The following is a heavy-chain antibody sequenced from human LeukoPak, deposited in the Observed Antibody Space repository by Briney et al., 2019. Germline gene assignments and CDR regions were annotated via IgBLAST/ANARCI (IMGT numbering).Heavy chain of an antibody. CDR1: GGSISTGSYY. CDR3: ARVARSMSSSSEDS. V-gene: IGHV4-61*02. Sequence: SETLSHTCTVSGGSISTGSYYWNWIRQPAGKGLEWIGRIYTSGSTNYNPSLKSRVTLSVDTPKNQFSLKLNSVTAADTAAYYCARVARSMSSSSEDSWGQGTLVTVSS. D-gene: IGHD6-13*01. J-gene: IGHJ4*02. CDR2: IYTSGST.